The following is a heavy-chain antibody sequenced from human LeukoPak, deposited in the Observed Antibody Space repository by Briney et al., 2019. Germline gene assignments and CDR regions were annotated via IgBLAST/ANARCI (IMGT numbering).Heavy chain of an antibody. Sequence: SETLSLTCTVSAGSISSSAYCCWIRQPPGKGLEWIGSIYSSGSTYYNPSLKSRVTISADMSKNQFSLRLTSVTAADTAVYYCARRVTATVPWDWGQGTLVTVSS. CDR3: ARRVTATVPWD. CDR1: AGSISSSAYC. CDR2: IYSSGST. V-gene: IGHV4-39*01. J-gene: IGHJ1*01. D-gene: IGHD4-11*01.